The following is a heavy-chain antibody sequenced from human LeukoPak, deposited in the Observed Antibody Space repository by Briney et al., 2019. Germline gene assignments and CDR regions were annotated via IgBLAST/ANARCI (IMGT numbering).Heavy chain of an antibody. V-gene: IGHV3-23*01. CDR3: AKSAVPSFFDY. J-gene: IGHJ4*02. Sequence: GGSLRLSCAASGFTFSSYGMSWVRRAPGEGLGWVSAISAGGDATYYADSVKGRFTISRDNSKNTLYLQMNSLRADDTAVYYCAKSAVPSFFDYWGQGTLVTVSS. CDR1: GFTFSSYG. D-gene: IGHD1-1*01. CDR2: ISAGGDAT.